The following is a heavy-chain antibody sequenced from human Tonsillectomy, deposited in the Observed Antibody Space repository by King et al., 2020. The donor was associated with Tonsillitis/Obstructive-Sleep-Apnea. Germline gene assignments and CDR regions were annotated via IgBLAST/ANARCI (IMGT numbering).Heavy chain of an antibody. CDR1: GGSISSGGYY. CDR2: IYYSGST. D-gene: IGHD2-15*01. CDR3: ARFDCSGGSRYSDYYYYMDV. J-gene: IGHJ6*03. V-gene: IGHV4-31*03. Sequence: LQLQESGPGLVKPSQTLSLTCTVSGGSISSGGYYWSWIRQHPGKGLEWIGYIYYSGSTYYNPSLKSRVTISVDTSKNQFSLRLSSVTAADTAVYYCARFDCSGGSRYSDYYYYMDVWGKGTTVTVSS.